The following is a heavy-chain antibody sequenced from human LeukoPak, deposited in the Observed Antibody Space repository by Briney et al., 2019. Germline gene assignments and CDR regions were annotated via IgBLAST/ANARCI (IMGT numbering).Heavy chain of an antibody. CDR2: MNPNSGNT. Sequence: ASVKVSCKASGYTFTSYDINWVRQATGQGLEWMGWMNPNSGNTGYAQKFQGRVTITRNTSISTAYMELSSLRSEATAVYYCARDGHRMYYYESSDYRFDSWGQGTLVTVSS. CDR1: GYTFTSYD. J-gene: IGHJ4*02. V-gene: IGHV1-8*03. D-gene: IGHD3-22*01. CDR3: ARDGHRMYYYESSDYRFDS.